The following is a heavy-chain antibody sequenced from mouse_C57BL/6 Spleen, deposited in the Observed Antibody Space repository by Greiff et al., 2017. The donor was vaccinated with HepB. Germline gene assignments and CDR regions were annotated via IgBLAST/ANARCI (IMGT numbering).Heavy chain of an antibody. CDR1: GYSFTSYY. V-gene: IGHV1-66*01. D-gene: IGHD3-2*02. J-gene: IGHJ3*01. CDR2: IYPGSGNT. CDR3: ARGAAQATWFAY. Sequence: VKLVESGPELVKPGASVKISCKASGYSFTSYYIHWVKQRPGQGLEWIGWIYPGSGNTKYNEKFKGKATLTADTSSSTAYMQLSSLTSEDSAVYYCARGAAQATWFAYWGQGTLVTVSA.